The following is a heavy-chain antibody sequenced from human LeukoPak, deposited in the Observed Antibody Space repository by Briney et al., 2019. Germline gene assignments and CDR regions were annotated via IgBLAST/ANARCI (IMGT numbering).Heavy chain of an antibody. Sequence: PGGSLRLSCAASGFTFSSYWMSWVRQSPGKGLEGVANIKKDGSEKYYVDSVKGGFTISRDNAKTSLYMQMNSMRAEDTAVYYCASDLSGVTGYTYGRGIDYWGQGTLVTVSS. D-gene: IGHD5-18*01. CDR2: IKKDGSEK. V-gene: IGHV3-7*01. CDR3: ASDLSGVTGYTYGRGIDY. J-gene: IGHJ4*02. CDR1: GFTFSSYW.